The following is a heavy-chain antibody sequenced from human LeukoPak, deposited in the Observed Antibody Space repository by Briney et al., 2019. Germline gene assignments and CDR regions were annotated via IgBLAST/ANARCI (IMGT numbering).Heavy chain of an antibody. D-gene: IGHD4-17*01. V-gene: IGHV3-30*18. CDR2: ISYDGSNK. CDR3: AKLAVTTCMDV. Sequence: PGRSLRLSCAASGFTFSSYGMHWVRQAPGKGLEWVAVISYDGSNKYYADSVKGRFIISRDNSKNTLYLQMNSLRAEDTAVYYCAKLAVTTCMDVWGQGTTVTVSS. CDR1: GFTFSSYG. J-gene: IGHJ6*02.